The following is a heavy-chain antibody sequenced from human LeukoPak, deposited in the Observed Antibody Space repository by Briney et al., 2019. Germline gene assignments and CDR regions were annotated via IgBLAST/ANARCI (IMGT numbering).Heavy chain of an antibody. CDR2: INPNSGGT. J-gene: IGHJ5*01. D-gene: IGHD6-19*01. CDR3: AREHSSGWYWLYC. Sequence: ASVKVSCKASGYTFTGYYMRWVRQAPGQGLEWMGRINPNSGGTNYAQKFQGRVTMTRDTSISTAYMELSRLRSDDTAVYYCAREHSSGWYWLYCWGQGTLVTVSS. CDR1: GYTFTGYY. V-gene: IGHV1-2*06.